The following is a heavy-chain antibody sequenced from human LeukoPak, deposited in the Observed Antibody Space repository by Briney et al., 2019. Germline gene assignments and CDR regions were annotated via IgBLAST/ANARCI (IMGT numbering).Heavy chain of an antibody. D-gene: IGHD7-27*01. V-gene: IGHV4-59*01. CDR2: IYYSGST. CDR1: GGSISSYY. CDR3: ARVPGDYYFDY. J-gene: IGHJ4*02. Sequence: PSETLSLTCTVSGGSISSYYWSWIRQPPGKGLEWIGYIYYSGSTNYNPSLKSRVTISVDTSKNQFFLKLSSVTAADTAVYYCARVPGDYYFDYWGQGTLVTVSS.